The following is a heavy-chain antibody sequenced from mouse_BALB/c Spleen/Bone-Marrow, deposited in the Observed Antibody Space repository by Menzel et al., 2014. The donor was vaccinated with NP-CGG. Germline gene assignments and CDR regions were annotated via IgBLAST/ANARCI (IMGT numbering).Heavy chain of an antibody. Sequence: EVQLQQSGGGLVQPGDSLTLSCATSGFTFGDFYMEWVRQPPGKRLEWIAASRNKAKYYTTEYSASVKGRFIVSRDTSQSVLYLQMNALRAEDTAIYYCARDVGYGNYFVYWGQGTLVTVSA. CDR2: SRNKAKYYTT. V-gene: IGHV7-1*02. J-gene: IGHJ3*01. CDR1: GFTFGDFY. D-gene: IGHD2-10*02. CDR3: ARDVGYGNYFVY.